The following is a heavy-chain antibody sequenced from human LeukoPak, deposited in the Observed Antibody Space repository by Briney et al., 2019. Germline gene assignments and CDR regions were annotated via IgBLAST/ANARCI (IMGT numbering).Heavy chain of an antibody. J-gene: IGHJ4*02. V-gene: IGHV4-59*01. CDR3: ARGSVVGALGLFDY. D-gene: IGHD1-26*01. CDR2: IYYSGST. Sequence: SETLSLTCTVSGGSISSYYWSWIRQPPGKGLEWIGYIYYSGSTNYNPSLKSRVTISVDTSKNQFSLKLSSVTAADTAVYYCARGSVVGALGLFDYWGQGTLVTVSS. CDR1: GGSISSYY.